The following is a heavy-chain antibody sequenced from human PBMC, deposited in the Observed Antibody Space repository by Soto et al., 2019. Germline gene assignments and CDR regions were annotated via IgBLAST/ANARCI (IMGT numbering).Heavy chain of an antibody. J-gene: IGHJ3*02. Sequence: KASETLFLTCTVSGGSISSYYWSWIRQPPGKGLEWIGYIYYSGTTNYNPSLKSRVTISVDKSKNQFSLKLSSVTAADTAVYYCARHWARQVESYSFDIWGQGTMVTVSS. CDR2: IYYSGTT. D-gene: IGHD1-1*01. CDR1: GGSISSYY. CDR3: ARHWARQVESYSFDI. V-gene: IGHV4-59*08.